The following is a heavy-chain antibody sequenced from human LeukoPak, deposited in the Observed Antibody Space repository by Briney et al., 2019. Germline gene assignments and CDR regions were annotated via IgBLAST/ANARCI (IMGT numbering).Heavy chain of an antibody. CDR1: GYSFTTYW. CDR3: ARARYCSGGSCYAEY. J-gene: IGHJ4*02. Sequence: PGESLKIFCKGSGYSFTTYWIGWVRQMPGKGLEWMGIIYPGDSDTRYSPSFQGQVTISADKSISTAYLQWSSLKASDTAMYFCARARYCSGGSCYAEYWGQGTLVTVSS. D-gene: IGHD2-15*01. CDR2: IYPGDSDT. V-gene: IGHV5-51*01.